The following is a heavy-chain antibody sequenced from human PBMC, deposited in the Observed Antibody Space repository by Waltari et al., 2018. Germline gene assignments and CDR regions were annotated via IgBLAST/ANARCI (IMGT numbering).Heavy chain of an antibody. CDR2: IYTSGST. D-gene: IGHD4-17*01. J-gene: IGHJ4*02. CDR1: GGSISSGSYY. CDR3: ARDDYGTLNFDY. Sequence: QVQLQESGPGLVKPSQTLSLTCTVSGGSISSGSYYWSWIRQPAGKGLAWIGRIYTSGSTNYNPSLKSRVTISVDTSKNQFSLKLSSVTAADTAVYYCARDDYGTLNFDYWGQGTLVTVSS. V-gene: IGHV4-61*02.